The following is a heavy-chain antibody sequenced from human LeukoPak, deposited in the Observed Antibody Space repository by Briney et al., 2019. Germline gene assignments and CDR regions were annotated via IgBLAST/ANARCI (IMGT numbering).Heavy chain of an antibody. CDR3: ARHAGVTPYPNWFDP. Sequence: SETLSLTCTVSGGSISSYYWSWIRQPPGKGLEWIGYIYYSGSTNYNPSLKSRVTISVDTSKNQFSLKLSSVTAADTAMYYCARHAGVTPYPNWFDPWGQGTLVTVSS. CDR1: GGSISSYY. CDR2: IYYSGST. V-gene: IGHV4-59*01. D-gene: IGHD2-21*02. J-gene: IGHJ5*02.